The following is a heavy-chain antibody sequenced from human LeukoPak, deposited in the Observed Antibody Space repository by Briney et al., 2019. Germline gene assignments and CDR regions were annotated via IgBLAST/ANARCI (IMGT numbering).Heavy chain of an antibody. V-gene: IGHV1-46*01. CDR1: GYTFTSYY. Sequence: ASVKVSCKASGYTFTSYYMHWVRQAPGQGLEWMGIINPSGGSTSYAQKFQGRVTMTRDMSTSTVYMELSSLRSEDTAVYYCARVAHCTNGVCYKGQGFDYWGQGTLVTVSS. CDR2: INPSGGST. CDR3: ARVAHCTNGVCYKGQGFDY. D-gene: IGHD2-8*01. J-gene: IGHJ4*02.